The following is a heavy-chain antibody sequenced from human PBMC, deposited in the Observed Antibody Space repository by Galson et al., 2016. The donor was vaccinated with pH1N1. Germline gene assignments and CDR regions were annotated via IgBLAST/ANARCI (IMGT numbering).Heavy chain of an antibody. Sequence: SLRLSCAASGFTFSPYSINWVRQAPGKGLEWIAFIASSYSTTYYADSVKGRFTITRDNAQNSVDLQLNSLRAEDTAVYYCTRACLCGTNTCLRSYYDSWGRGTQVLVSS. D-gene: IGHD1-26*01. CDR3: TRACLCGTNTCLRSYYDS. J-gene: IGHJ4*02. CDR2: IASSYSTT. V-gene: IGHV3-48*01. CDR1: GFTFSPYS.